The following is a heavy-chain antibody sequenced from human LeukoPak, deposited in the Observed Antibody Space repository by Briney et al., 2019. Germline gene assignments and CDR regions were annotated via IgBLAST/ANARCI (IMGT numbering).Heavy chain of an antibody. D-gene: IGHD3-22*01. V-gene: IGHV4-61*02. Sequence: SQTLSLTCTVSGGSISSGSYYWNRIRQPAGKGLEWVGRIYSSGGTDFTPSLKSRGTISVDTSKNQFSLKLSSVTAADTAVYYCAREDYYDSSGYYPFDVWGQGILVTVSS. CDR3: AREDYYDSSGYYPFDV. J-gene: IGHJ4*02. CDR1: GGSISSGSYY. CDR2: IYSSGGT.